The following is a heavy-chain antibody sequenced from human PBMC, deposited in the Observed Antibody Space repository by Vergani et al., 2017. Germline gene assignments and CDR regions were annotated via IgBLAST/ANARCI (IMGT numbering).Heavy chain of an antibody. V-gene: IGHV1-69*08. D-gene: IGHD3-16*01. CDR2: IIPILGIP. CDR3: ARDRGTRTYGLDV. CDR1: GGTFSSYT. J-gene: IGHJ6*02. Sequence: QVQLVQSGAEVKKPGSSVKVSCKASGGTFSSYTVTWVRQAPGQGLEWMGRIIPILGIPNYAQKLQGRVTITADNSTNTAYMELSSLRSEDTAVYYCARDRGTRTYGLDVWGQGTTVTVSS.